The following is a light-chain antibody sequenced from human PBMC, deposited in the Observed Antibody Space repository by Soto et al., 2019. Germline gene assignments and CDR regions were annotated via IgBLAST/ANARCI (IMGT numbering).Light chain of an antibody. V-gene: IGKV3-11*01. J-gene: IGKJ4*01. CDR1: QSVGTY. CDR3: QQRRSWPLT. CDR2: DAS. Sequence: EIVLTQSPATLSLSPGERATLSCRASQSVGTYFAWYQQKPGQAPRLLIYDASNRATGIPARFSGSGSGTEFTLTISSLAPEDFAVYYCQQRRSWPLTFGGGTNVEIK.